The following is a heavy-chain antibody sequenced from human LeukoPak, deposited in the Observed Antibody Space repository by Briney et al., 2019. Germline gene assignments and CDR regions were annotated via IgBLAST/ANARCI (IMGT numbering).Heavy chain of an antibody. Sequence: GGSLRLSCAASTFAFSSYWMSWVRQAPGKGLEWVANTKQDGTEKYYVDSVKGRFTISRDNAKNSLYLQMNSLRAEDTAVYYCARGSGKPFDYWGQGTLVTVSS. V-gene: IGHV3-7*01. D-gene: IGHD1-14*01. CDR1: TFAFSSYW. CDR3: ARGSGKPFDY. CDR2: TKQDGTEK. J-gene: IGHJ4*02.